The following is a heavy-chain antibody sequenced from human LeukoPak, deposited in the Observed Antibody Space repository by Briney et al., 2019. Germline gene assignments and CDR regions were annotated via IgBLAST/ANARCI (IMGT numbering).Heavy chain of an antibody. CDR1: GFTFSSYG. CDR3: AKEGGTGYHDY. D-gene: IGHD5-12*01. Sequence: GGSLRLSCAASGFTFSSYGIHWVRQAPGKGLEWVAVISYDGSNKYYADSVKGRFTISRDNSKNTLYLQMNSLRAEDTAVYYCAKEGGTGYHDYWGQGTLVTVSS. CDR2: ISYDGSNK. V-gene: IGHV3-30*18. J-gene: IGHJ4*02.